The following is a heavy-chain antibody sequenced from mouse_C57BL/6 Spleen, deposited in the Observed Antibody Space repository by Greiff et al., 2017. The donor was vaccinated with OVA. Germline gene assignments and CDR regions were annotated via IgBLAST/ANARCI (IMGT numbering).Heavy chain of an antibody. Sequence: VQLQQPGAELVRPGTSVKLSCKASGYTFPSYWMHWVKQRPGQGLEWIGVIDPSDSYTNSNQKFKGKATLTVDTSSSTAYMQLSSLTSEDSAVYYCARSGTASWFAYWGQGTLVTVSA. D-gene: IGHD4-1*01. CDR1: GYTFPSYW. CDR3: ARSGTASWFAY. V-gene: IGHV1-59*01. CDR2: IDPSDSYT. J-gene: IGHJ3*01.